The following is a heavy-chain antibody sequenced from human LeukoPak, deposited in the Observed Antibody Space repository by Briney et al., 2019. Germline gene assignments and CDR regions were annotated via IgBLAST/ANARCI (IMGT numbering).Heavy chain of an antibody. CDR1: GFTFSSYD. D-gene: IGHD2-21*01. V-gene: IGHV3-13*01. CDR3: ARRAYCGGDCLDY. Sequence: GGSLRLSCAASGFTFSSYDMHWVRQATGKGLEWVSAIGTAGDTYYPGSVKGRFTISRDNAKNTLYLQMNSLRAEDTAVYYCARRAYCGGDCLDYWGQGTLVTVSS. J-gene: IGHJ4*02. CDR2: IGTAGDT.